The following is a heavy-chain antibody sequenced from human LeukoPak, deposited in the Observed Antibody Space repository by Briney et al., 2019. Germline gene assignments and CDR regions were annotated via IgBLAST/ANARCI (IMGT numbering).Heavy chain of an antibody. CDR1: GGSISSGSYY. V-gene: IGHV4-61*01. J-gene: IGHJ6*04. D-gene: IGHD3-9*01. CDR3: ARGDYDILTRTYCYYYYGMDV. CDR2: IYYSGST. Sequence: SETLSLTCTVSGGSISSGSYYWRWIRQPPGKGLEWIGYIYYSGSTNYNPSLKSRVTISVNTSKNQFSLKLSSVTAADTAVYYCARGDYDILTRTYCYYYYGMDVWGKGTTVTVSS.